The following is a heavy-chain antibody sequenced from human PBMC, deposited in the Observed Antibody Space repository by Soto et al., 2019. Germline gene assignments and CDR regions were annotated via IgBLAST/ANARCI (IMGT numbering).Heavy chain of an antibody. D-gene: IGHD3-10*01. Sequence: GGSLRLSCAASGFTFSSYWMSWVRQAPGKGLEWVANIKQDGSEKYYVDSVKGRFTISRDNAKNSLYLQMNSLRAEDTAVYYCARGSHLIYPAHMDVWGQGTTVTISS. CDR3: ARGSHLIYPAHMDV. CDR1: GFTFSSYW. V-gene: IGHV3-7*03. J-gene: IGHJ6*02. CDR2: IKQDGSEK.